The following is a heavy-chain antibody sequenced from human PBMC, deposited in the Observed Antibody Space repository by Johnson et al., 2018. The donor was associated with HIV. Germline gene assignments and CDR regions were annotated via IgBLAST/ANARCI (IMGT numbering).Heavy chain of an antibody. J-gene: IGHJ3*02. V-gene: IGHV3-30*04. CDR2: ISYDGRNK. D-gene: IGHD3-10*01. CDR3: ARDPISLRNYYGSGSAFDI. CDR1: GFTFSSYA. Sequence: QVQLVESGGGLVQPGGSLRLSCAVSGFTFSSYAMNWVRQAPGKGLEWVAVISYDGRNKDYADSVTARCTISRDNSKNTLFLQITRLRPEATALYHCARDPISLRNYYGSGSAFDIWGQGTMVPVSS.